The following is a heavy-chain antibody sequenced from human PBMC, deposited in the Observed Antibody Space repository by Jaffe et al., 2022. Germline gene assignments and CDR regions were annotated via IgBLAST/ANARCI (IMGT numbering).Heavy chain of an antibody. CDR3: ARVPDRRGYSYGFDY. J-gene: IGHJ4*02. V-gene: IGHV4-59*01. CDR2: IYYSGST. CDR1: GGSISSYY. Sequence: QVQLQESGPGLVKPSETLSLTCTVSGGSISSYYWSWIRQPPGKGLEWIGYIYYSGSTNYNPSLKSRVTISVDTSKNQFSLKLSSVTAADTAVYYCARVPDRRGYSYGFDYWGQGTLVTVSS. D-gene: IGHD5-18*01.